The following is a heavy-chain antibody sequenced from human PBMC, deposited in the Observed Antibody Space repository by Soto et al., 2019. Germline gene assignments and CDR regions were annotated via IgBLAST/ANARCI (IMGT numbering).Heavy chain of an antibody. J-gene: IGHJ6*02. D-gene: IGHD4-17*01. Sequence: ASVKVSCKASGYTFTSYDINWVRQATGQGLEWMGWMNPNSGNTGYAQKFQGRVTITADESTSTAYMELSSLRSEDTAVYYCARSLSTTVTPRRYYYYGMDVWGQGTTVTVSS. CDR2: MNPNSGNT. CDR3: ARSLSTTVTPRRYYYYGMDV. V-gene: IGHV1-8*01. CDR1: GYTFTSYD.